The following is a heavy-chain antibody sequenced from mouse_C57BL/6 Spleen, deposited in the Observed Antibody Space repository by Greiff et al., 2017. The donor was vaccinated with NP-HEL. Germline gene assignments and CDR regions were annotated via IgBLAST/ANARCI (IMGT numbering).Heavy chain of an antibody. CDR1: GYAFSSYW. Sequence: VQLQESGAELVKPGASVKISCKASGYAFSSYWMNWVKQRPGKGLEWIGQIYPGDGDTNYNGKFKGKATLTADKSSSTAYMQLSSRTSEDSAVYFCARYGSSSWFAYWGQGTLVTVSA. D-gene: IGHD1-1*01. CDR3: ARYGSSSWFAY. CDR2: IYPGDGDT. V-gene: IGHV1-80*01. J-gene: IGHJ3*01.